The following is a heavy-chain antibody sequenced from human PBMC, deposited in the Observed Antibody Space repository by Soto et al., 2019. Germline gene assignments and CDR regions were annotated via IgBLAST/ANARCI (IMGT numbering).Heavy chain of an antibody. J-gene: IGHJ5*02. CDR1: GYTFTTYA. D-gene: IGHD3-10*01. V-gene: IGHV1-3*01. CDR2: INAGNGNT. CDR3: ARDGITMVRALHLWFDP. Sequence: ASVKVSCKASGYTFTTYAMHWVRQAPGQRLEWMGWINAGNGNTKYSQKFQGRVTITRDTSASTAFMELSSLRSEDTAVYYCARDGITMVRALHLWFDPWGQGTLVTVSS.